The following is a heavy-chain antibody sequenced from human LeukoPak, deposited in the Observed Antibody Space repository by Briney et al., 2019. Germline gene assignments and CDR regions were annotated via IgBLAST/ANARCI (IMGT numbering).Heavy chain of an antibody. J-gene: IGHJ5*02. D-gene: IGHD3-3*01. CDR2: ISSSSSYI. V-gene: IGHV3-21*01. Sequence: PGGSLRLSCAASGFTFSSYSMNWVRQAPGKGLEWVSSISSSSSYIYYAGSVKGRFTISRDNAKNSLYLQMNSLRAEDTAVYYCARDFGVTGFWFDPWGQGTLVTVSS. CDR3: ARDFGVTGFWFDP. CDR1: GFTFSSYS.